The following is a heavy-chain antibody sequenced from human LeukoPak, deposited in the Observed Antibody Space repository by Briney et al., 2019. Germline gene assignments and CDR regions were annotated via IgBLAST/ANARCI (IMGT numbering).Heavy chain of an antibody. CDR1: GGSISSSSYY. D-gene: IGHD3-10*01. V-gene: IGHV4-39*01. J-gene: IGHJ5*02. Sequence: SETLSLTCTVSGGSISSSSYYWGWIRQPPGKGLEWIGSIYYSGSTYYNPSLKSRVTISVDTSKNQFSLKLNSVTAADTAVYYCARRRAVFTFDPWGQGTLVTVSS. CDR3: ARRRAVFTFDP. CDR2: IYYSGST.